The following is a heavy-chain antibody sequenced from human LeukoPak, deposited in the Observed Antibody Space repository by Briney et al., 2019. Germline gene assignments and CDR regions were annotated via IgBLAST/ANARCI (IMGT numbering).Heavy chain of an antibody. CDR2: ISSSSSYI. CDR3: ARSFYGGNSHFDY. Sequence: GGSLRLSCAASGFTFSCYSMNWVRQAPGKGLEWVSSISSSSSYIYYADSVKGRFTISRDNAKNSLYLQMNSLRAEDTAVYYCARSFYGGNSHFDYWGQGTLVTVSS. V-gene: IGHV3-21*01. CDR1: GFTFSCYS. J-gene: IGHJ4*02. D-gene: IGHD4-23*01.